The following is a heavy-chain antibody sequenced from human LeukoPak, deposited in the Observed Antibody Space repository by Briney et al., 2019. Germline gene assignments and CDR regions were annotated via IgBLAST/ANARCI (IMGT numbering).Heavy chain of an antibody. D-gene: IGHD1-26*01. CDR2: ISSSGTTI. CDR1: GFIFSDCY. J-gene: IGHJ4*02. CDR3: ARASGSYYWGNYYFDY. V-gene: IGHV3-11*04. Sequence: GGSLRLSCAASGFIFSDCYMSWIRQAPGKGLEWVSYISSSGTTIYYAESVKGRFTISRDNAKNTLYLQMNSLRGEDTAVYYCARASGSYYWGNYYFDYWGQGTLVTVSS.